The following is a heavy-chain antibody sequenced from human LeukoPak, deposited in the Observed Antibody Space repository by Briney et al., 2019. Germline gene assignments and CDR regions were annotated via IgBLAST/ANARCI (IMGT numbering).Heavy chain of an antibody. V-gene: IGHV3-53*04. CDR1: GFTVSSNY. J-gene: IGHJ4*02. Sequence: SGGSLRLSCAASGFTVSSNYMSWVRQAPGKGLEWVSVIYSGGSTYYADSVKGRFTISRHNSKNTLYLQMNSLRAEDTAVYYCARFGGDFYFDYWGQGTLVTVSS. CDR2: IYSGGST. CDR3: ARFGGDFYFDY. D-gene: IGHD2-21*02.